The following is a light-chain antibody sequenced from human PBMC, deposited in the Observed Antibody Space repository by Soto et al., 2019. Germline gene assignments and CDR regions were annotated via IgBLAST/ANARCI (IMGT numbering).Light chain of an antibody. V-gene: IGKV3-20*01. J-gene: IGKJ1*01. CDR2: GVS. CDR1: QSVSSRN. CDR3: QQYVSSPWK. Sequence: EIVLTQSPGTLSLSPGEGATLSCRASQSVSSRNLAWYQQKPGQAPRLLMYGVSSRATGIPDRFSGSGSWTDFPLTISRLEPEDFAGYYCQQYVSSPWKFGQGTKVEIQ.